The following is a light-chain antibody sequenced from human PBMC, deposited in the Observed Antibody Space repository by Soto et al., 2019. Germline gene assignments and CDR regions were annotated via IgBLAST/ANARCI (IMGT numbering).Light chain of an antibody. CDR3: QQYNSYSWT. CDR1: QSISNW. J-gene: IGKJ1*01. Sequence: DIQMTQSPSTLSAAVGDRVTITSRASQSISNWLAWYQQKPGKAPKLLIYKASSLESGVPSRFSGSGSGTEFTLTISSLQPDDFAIYYCQQYNSYSWTFGQGTKVDIK. CDR2: KAS. V-gene: IGKV1-5*03.